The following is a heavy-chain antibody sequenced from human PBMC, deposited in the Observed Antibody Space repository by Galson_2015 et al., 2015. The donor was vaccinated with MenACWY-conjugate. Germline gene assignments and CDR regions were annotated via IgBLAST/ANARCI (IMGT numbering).Heavy chain of an antibody. J-gene: IGHJ3*02. Sequence: ALVKPTQTLTLTCTFSGFSLSTYEMCIYWVRQPPGKALEWLARIDWRDNEYHTTSLKTRLTISKDTSTNQVVLTMTNVDPVDTATYYCARMHIVLDATDAFDIWGQGTMVTVSS. V-gene: IGHV2-70*11. D-gene: IGHD3-22*01. CDR3: ARMHIVLDATDAFDI. CDR1: GFSLSTYEMC. CDR2: IDWRDNE.